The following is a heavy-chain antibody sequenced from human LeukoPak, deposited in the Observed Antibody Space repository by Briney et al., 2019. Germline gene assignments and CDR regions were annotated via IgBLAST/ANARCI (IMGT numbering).Heavy chain of an antibody. J-gene: IGHJ4*02. CDR3: ARGTMRWLRPYYFDY. CDR2: INHSGST. D-gene: IGHD5-12*01. Sequence: SETLSLTCAVYGGSFSGYYWSWIRQPPGKGLEWSGEINHSGSTNYNPSLKSRVTISVDTSKNQFSLKLSSVTAADTAVYYCARGTMRWLRPYYFDYWGQGTLVTVSS. CDR1: GGSFSGYY. V-gene: IGHV4-34*01.